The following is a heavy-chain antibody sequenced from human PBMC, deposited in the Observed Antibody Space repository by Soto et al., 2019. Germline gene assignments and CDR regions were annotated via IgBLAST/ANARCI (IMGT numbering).Heavy chain of an antibody. J-gene: IGHJ6*03. CDR1: GGSFSGYY. CDR3: ARREYQLAPYYYYYYYMDV. D-gene: IGHD2-2*01. Sequence: SETLSLTCAVYGGSFSGYYWSWIRQPPGKGLEWIGEINHSGSTNYNPSLKSRVTISVDTSKNQFSLKLSSVTAADTAVYYGARREYQLAPYYYYYYYMDVWGKGTTVTVSS. CDR2: INHSGST. V-gene: IGHV4-34*01.